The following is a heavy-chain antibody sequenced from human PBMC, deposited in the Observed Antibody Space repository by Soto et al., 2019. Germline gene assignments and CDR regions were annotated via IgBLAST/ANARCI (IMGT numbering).Heavy chain of an antibody. D-gene: IGHD6-13*01. CDR3: ARRGIPYSSSWYNWFDP. J-gene: IGHJ5*02. CDR2: ISAYNGNT. Sequence: ASVKVSCKASGYTFTSYGISWVRQAPGQGLEWMGWISAYNGNTNYAQKLQGRVTMTTDTSTSTAYLQWSSLKASDTAMYYCARRGIPYSSSWYNWFDPWGQGTLVTVSS. V-gene: IGHV1-18*01. CDR1: GYTFTSYG.